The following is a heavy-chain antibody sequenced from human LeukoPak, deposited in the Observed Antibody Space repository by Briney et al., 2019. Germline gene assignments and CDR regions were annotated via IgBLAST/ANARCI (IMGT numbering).Heavy chain of an antibody. J-gene: IGHJ4*02. CDR1: GFTVSSNY. CDR3: ARDRFSWWGYSSSRAQDY. D-gene: IGHD6-13*01. V-gene: IGHV3-66*01. CDR2: IYSGGST. Sequence: GVSLRLSCAASGFTVSSNYMSWVRQAPGKGLEWVSVIYSGGSTYYADSVKGRFTISRDNSKNTLYLQMNSLRAEDTAVYYCARDRFSWWGYSSSRAQDYWGQGTLVTVSS.